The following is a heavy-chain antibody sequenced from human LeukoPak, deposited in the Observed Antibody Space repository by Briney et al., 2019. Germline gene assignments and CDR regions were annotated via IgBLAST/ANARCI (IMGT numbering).Heavy chain of an antibody. D-gene: IGHD6-6*01. V-gene: IGHV4-59*01. CDR3: ARVYWGGRNQLVRYYYMDV. CDR2: IYYSGST. CDR1: GGSISSYY. J-gene: IGHJ6*03. Sequence: PSETLSLTCTVSGGSISSYYWSWIRQPPGKGLEWIGYIYYSGSTNYNPSLKSRVTISVDTSKNQFSLKLSSVTAADTAVYYCARVYWGGRNQLVRYYYMDVWGKGTTVTVSS.